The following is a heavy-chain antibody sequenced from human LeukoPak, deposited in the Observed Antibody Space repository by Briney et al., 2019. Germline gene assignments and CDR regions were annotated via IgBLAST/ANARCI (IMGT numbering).Heavy chain of an antibody. CDR2: IYYSGST. CDR1: GGSLSSGGYY. J-gene: IGHJ6*02. V-gene: IGHV4-31*03. Sequence: SETLSLTRTVSGGSLSSGGYYWGSIRQHPGKGLEWVEYIYYSGSTYYNPSLKSRVTISVDTSKNQFSLKLSCVTAADTAVYYCARDCTIFGVVYGMDVWGQGTTVTVSS. CDR3: ARDCTIFGVVYGMDV. D-gene: IGHD3-3*01.